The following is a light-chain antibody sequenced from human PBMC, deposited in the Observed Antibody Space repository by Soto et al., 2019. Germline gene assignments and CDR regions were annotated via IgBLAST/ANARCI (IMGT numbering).Light chain of an antibody. CDR3: QQYNNWPWT. CDR1: HSVSSD. Sequence: EIVMTQSPATLSVSPGERATLSCRASHSVSSDLAWYQQKPGQAPRLLIYGASTRATGIPARFSGSGSGTEFTLTINSLRSEDFAVYYCQQYNNWPWTFGQGTKVEIQ. V-gene: IGKV3-15*01. J-gene: IGKJ1*01. CDR2: GAS.